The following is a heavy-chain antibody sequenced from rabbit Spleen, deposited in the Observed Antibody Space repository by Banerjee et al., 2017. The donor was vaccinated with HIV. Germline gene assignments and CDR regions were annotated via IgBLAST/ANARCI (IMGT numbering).Heavy chain of an antibody. D-gene: IGHD4-1*01. CDR2: INTRTGAT. Sequence: QEQLADSGGGLVKPGASLTLTSNASGLFFVNNYVMSWDRQAPGKGLEWIACINTRTGATAYASWAKGRFTISKASSTTVTLQMTSLTVADTATYFCARDLADIIGWNFGLWGPGTLVTVS. CDR1: GLFFVNNYV. J-gene: IGHJ6*01. V-gene: IGHV1S45*01. CDR3: ARDLADIIGWNFGL.